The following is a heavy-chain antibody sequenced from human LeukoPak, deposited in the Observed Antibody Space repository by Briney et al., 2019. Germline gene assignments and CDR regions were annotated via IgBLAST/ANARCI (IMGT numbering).Heavy chain of an antibody. CDR3: ARDPTRDGYNSRPFDY. J-gene: IGHJ4*02. D-gene: IGHD5-24*01. Sequence: EASVKVSCKASGGTLSSYAISWVRQAPGQGLEWMGWINTNTGNPTYAQGFTGRFVFSLDTSVSTAYLQISSLKAEDTAVYYCARDPTRDGYNSRPFDYWGQGTLVTVSS. CDR1: GGTLSSYA. CDR2: INTNTGNP. V-gene: IGHV7-4-1*02.